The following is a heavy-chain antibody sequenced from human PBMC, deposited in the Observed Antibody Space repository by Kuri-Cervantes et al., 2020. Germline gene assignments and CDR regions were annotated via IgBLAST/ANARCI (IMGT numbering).Heavy chain of an antibody. CDR2: IIPIFGTA. Sequence: SVKVSCKASAYTFTGYYMHWVRQAPGQGLEWMGGIIPIFGTANYAQKFQGRVTITADKSTSTAYMELSSLRSEDTAVYYCANPLEQWLPRYFDYWGQGTLVTVSS. D-gene: IGHD6-19*01. V-gene: IGHV1-69*06. CDR1: AYTFTGYY. J-gene: IGHJ4*02. CDR3: ANPLEQWLPRYFDY.